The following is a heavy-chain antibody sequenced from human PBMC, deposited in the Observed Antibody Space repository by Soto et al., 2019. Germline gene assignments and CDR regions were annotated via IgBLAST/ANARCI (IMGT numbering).Heavy chain of an antibody. Sequence: ASVKVSCKASGGTFSSYAISWVRQAPGQGLEWMGGIIPIFGTANYAQKFQGRVTITADESTSTAYMELSSLRSEDTAVYYCARGTNLAAGDYVYYYYYGMDVWGQGTTVTVSS. J-gene: IGHJ6*02. V-gene: IGHV1-69*13. CDR3: ARGTNLAAGDYVYYYYYGMDV. CDR2: IIPIFGTA. D-gene: IGHD4-17*01. CDR1: GGTFSSYA.